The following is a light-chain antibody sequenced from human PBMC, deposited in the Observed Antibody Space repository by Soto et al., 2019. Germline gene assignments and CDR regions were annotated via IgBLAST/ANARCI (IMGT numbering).Light chain of an antibody. CDR3: QRYNDYQYF. V-gene: IGKV1-5*03. CDR2: KAT. J-gene: IGKJ2*01. CDR1: QSITTW. Sequence: DIQMTQSPSTLSASVGDRVTITCRASQSITTWLAWYQQKPGKAPKLLIYKATNLQSGVPSRFSGSGSGTDLSHTIDCRRPDDFAICYCQRYNDYQYFLGQGTRLEIK.